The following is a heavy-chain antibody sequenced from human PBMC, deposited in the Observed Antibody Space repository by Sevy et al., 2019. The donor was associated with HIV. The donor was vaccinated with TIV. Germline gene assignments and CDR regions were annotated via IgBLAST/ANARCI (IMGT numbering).Heavy chain of an antibody. CDR1: GFTFSSYG. V-gene: IGHV3-30*18. CDR3: AKVAGTFWSGYYANPQSYIDY. D-gene: IGHD3-3*01. J-gene: IGHJ4*02. CDR2: ISNDGSNK. Sequence: GGSLRLSCAASGFTFSSYGIHWVRQAPGKGLEWVAVISNDGSNKYYADSVKGRFTISRDNSKNTLYLQMNSLRAEDAAVYYWAKVAGTFWSGYYANPQSYIDYWGQGTLVTVSS.